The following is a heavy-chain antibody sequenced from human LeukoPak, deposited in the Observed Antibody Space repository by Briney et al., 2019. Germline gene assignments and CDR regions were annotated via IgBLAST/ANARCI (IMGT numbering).Heavy chain of an antibody. D-gene: IGHD3-22*01. V-gene: IGHV4-34*01. J-gene: IGHJ5*02. CDR2: INHSGST. Sequence: PSETLSLTCAVYGGSFSGYYWSWIRQPPGRGLEWIGEINHSGSTYYNPSLKSRVTISVDTSKNQFSLKLSSVTAADTAVYYCARHIHYYDSSSWFDPWGQGTLVTVSS. CDR1: GGSFSGYY. CDR3: ARHIHYYDSSSWFDP.